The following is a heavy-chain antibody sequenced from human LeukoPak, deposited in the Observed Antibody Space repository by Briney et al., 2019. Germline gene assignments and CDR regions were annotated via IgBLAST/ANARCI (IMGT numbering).Heavy chain of an antibody. Sequence: ASVKVSCKASGGTFSSYAISWVRQAPGQGLEWMGGIIPIFGTANYAQKFQGRVTITADESTSTAYMELSSLRSEDTAVYYCARGEYYDSWSGPEGYYYYGMDVWGQGTTVTVSS. D-gene: IGHD3-3*01. V-gene: IGHV1-69*13. CDR1: GGTFSSYA. CDR3: ARGEYYDSWSGPEGYYYYGMDV. CDR2: IIPIFGTA. J-gene: IGHJ6*02.